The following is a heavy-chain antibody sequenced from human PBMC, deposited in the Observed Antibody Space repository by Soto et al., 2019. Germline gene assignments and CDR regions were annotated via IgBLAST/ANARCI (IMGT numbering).Heavy chain of an antibody. CDR3: ARGGWYEDH. J-gene: IGHJ4*02. CDR2: IYYSGNT. CDR1: GGSISGHY. Sequence: QVQLQESGPGLVKPSETLSLTCTVSGGSISGHYWSWIRQPPGMGLEWIGYIYYSGNTNYNPSLKSRLTISVDTSKNQFSLKLGSVTAADTAVYYCARGGWYEDHWGQGILVTVSS. D-gene: IGHD6-19*01. V-gene: IGHV4-59*11.